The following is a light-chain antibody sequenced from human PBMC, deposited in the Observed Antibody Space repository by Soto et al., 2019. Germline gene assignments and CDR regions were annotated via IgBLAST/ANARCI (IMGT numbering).Light chain of an antibody. V-gene: IGKV3-20*01. CDR2: GAS. Sequence: EIVLTQSPGTLSLSPGERATLSCRASQSVSSSYLAWYQQKPGQAPRLLIYGASSRATGIPDRFSGSGSGTDLTLTICRLEPEDFAVYYCQQYGSSRFTFGPGTKVDFK. CDR1: QSVSSSY. CDR3: QQYGSSRFT. J-gene: IGKJ3*01.